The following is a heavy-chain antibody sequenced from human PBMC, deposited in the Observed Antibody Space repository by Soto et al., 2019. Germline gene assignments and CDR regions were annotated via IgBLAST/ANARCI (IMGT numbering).Heavy chain of an antibody. J-gene: IGHJ4*02. D-gene: IGHD3-10*01. Sequence: QVQLVESGGGVVQPGRSLRLSCAASGFTFSSYGMHWVRQAPGKGLEWLAVIIYDGSTKYYADSVKGRFTISRDNSKSTLYLQMNSLRAEDTVVYYCAKDRMGAGVRGYFDYWGQGTLVTVSS. CDR1: GFTFSSYG. V-gene: IGHV3-30*18. CDR3: AKDRMGAGVRGYFDY. CDR2: IIYDGSTK.